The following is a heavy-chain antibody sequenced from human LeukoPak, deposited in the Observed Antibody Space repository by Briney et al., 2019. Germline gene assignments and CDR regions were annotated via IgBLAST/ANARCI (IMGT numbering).Heavy chain of an antibody. D-gene: IGHD6-6*01. V-gene: IGHV3-30-3*01. CDR1: GFTFSSYA. CDR3: ARVYSSSFWLPDY. Sequence: GGSLRLSCVASGFTFSSYAMHWVRQAPGRGLEWVAVISYDGSNKYYADSVKGRFTISRDNSKNTLYLQMNSLRAEDTAVYYCARVYSSSFWLPDYWGQGTLVTVSS. J-gene: IGHJ4*02. CDR2: ISYDGSNK.